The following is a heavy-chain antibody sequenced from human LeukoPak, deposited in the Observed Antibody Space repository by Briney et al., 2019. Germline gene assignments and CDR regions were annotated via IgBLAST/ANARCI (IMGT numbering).Heavy chain of an antibody. CDR1: GGSFSSYA. CDR3: ARVGDRSGSYYNVGEFGY. Sequence: SVKVSCKASGGSFSSYAISWVRQAPGQGLEWMGGIIPIFGTANYAQKFQGRVTITADQSTSTAYMELSSLRSVDTAVYYCARVGDRSGSYYNVGEFGYWGQGTLVTVSS. D-gene: IGHD3-10*01. CDR2: IIPIFGTA. V-gene: IGHV1-69*01. J-gene: IGHJ4*02.